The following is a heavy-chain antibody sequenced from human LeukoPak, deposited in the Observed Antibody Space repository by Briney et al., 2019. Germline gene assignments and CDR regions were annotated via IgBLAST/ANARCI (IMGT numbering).Heavy chain of an antibody. CDR2: ISSSSSTI. Sequence: GGSLRLSCAASGFTFSSYSMNWVRQAPGKGLEWVSYISSSSSTIYYADSVKGRFTISRDNSKNTLYVQVNSLGTEDTAAYYCAKGSYYDSSGSFYFDCWGQGTLVTVSS. V-gene: IGHV3-48*01. CDR3: AKGSYYDSSGSFYFDC. J-gene: IGHJ4*02. CDR1: GFTFSSYS. D-gene: IGHD3-22*01.